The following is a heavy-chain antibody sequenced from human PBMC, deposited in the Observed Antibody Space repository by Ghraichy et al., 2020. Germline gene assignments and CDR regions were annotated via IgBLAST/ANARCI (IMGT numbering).Heavy chain of an antibody. CDR2: IDHSGSS. CDR3: ARVAYSFGSGRFDS. D-gene: IGHD3-10*01. Sequence: SETLSLTCAVYGGSFSGYYWSWIRQPPGKGLEWIGEIDHSGSSNYNPSLESRVTISVDTSKNQFSLNLSSVTAADTAVYYCARVAYSFGSGRFDSWGQGTLVTVSS. V-gene: IGHV4-34*01. CDR1: GGSFSGYY. J-gene: IGHJ4*02.